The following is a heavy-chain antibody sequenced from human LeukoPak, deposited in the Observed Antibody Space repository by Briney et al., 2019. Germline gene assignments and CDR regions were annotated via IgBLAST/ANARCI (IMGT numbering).Heavy chain of an antibody. V-gene: IGHV3-9*01. CDR1: GFTFDDYA. J-gene: IGHJ4*02. Sequence: PGRSLRLSCAASGFTFDDYAMHWVRQAPGKGLEWVSGISWNSGSIGYADSVKGRFTISRDNAKNSLYLQMNSLRAEDTALYYCAKESRSAAGTRYFDYWGQGTLVTVSS. D-gene: IGHD6-13*01. CDR2: ISWNSGSI. CDR3: AKESRSAAGTRYFDY.